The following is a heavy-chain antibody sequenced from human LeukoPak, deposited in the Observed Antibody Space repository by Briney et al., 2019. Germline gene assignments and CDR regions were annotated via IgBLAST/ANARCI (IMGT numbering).Heavy chain of an antibody. CDR1: GYSISSGYY. J-gene: IGHJ3*02. CDR3: ASHITGTTRAFDI. D-gene: IGHD1-20*01. V-gene: IGHV4-38-2*02. Sequence: SETLSLTCTVSGYSISSGYYWGWIRQPPGKGLEWIGSIYYSGSTHYNPSLKSRVTISVDTSKNQFSLKLSSVTAADTAVYYCASHITGTTRAFDIWGQGTMVTVSS. CDR2: IYYSGST.